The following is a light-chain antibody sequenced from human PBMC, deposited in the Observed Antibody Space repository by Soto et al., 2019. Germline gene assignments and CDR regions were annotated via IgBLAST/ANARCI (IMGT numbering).Light chain of an antibody. CDR2: WAS. V-gene: IGKV4-1*01. J-gene: IGKJ4*01. CDR1: QTISYTSINKTY. Sequence: NVSTQSPDSLAVSLGERATTTCKSSQTISYTSINKTYLAWYQQRPGQPPKLLIYWASIRGSGVPDRLSGSGFGTDFTLTISSLQTEDVAVYYCQQYFSYPLTFGGGTKVDIK. CDR3: QQYFSYPLT.